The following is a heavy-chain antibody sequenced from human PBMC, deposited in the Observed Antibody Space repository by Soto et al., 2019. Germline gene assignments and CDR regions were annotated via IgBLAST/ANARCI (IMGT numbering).Heavy chain of an antibody. J-gene: IGHJ4*02. Sequence: GGSLRLSCAASGFTFSRYGMHWVRQAPGKGLEWVAVISYDGSNKDYADSVKGRFTISRDNSKNTLYLQMNSLRAEDTAVYYCAKANPSDIVVVPDAWYYFDYWGQGTLVTVSS. CDR2: ISYDGSNK. V-gene: IGHV3-30*18. CDR3: AKANPSDIVVVPDAWYYFDY. D-gene: IGHD2-2*01. CDR1: GFTFSRYG.